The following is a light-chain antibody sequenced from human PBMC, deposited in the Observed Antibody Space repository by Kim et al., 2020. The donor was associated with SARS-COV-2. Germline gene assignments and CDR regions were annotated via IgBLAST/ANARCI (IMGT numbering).Light chain of an antibody. Sequence: SVGDRVTITCRARQGISNYLAWYQQKPGKVPKLLIYAASALQSGVPSRFSGSGSGTDFTLTISSLQPEDVATYYCQKYNSAPPIFTFGPGTKVDIK. J-gene: IGKJ3*01. V-gene: IGKV1-27*01. CDR1: QGISNY. CDR2: AAS. CDR3: QKYNSAPPIFT.